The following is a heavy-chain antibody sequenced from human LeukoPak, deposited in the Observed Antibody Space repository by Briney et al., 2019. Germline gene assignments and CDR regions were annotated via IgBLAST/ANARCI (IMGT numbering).Heavy chain of an antibody. CDR2: ISGSGGST. J-gene: IGHJ4*02. CDR1: GFTFSSYA. Sequence: PGGSVRLSCAACGFTFSSYAMSWVRQSRGKGREWVSAISGSGGSTYYAESVKGRFTISRDNSKNPLYLQMNSLRAEDTAVYYCAKDHEGGGYCSGGSCYYFDYWGQGTLVTVSS. D-gene: IGHD2-15*01. V-gene: IGHV3-23*01. CDR3: AKDHEGGGYCSGGSCYYFDY.